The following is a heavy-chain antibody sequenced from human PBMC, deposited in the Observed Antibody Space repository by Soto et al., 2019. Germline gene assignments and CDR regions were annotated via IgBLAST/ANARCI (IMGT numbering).Heavy chain of an antibody. CDR1: GGSISSGGYY. CDR2: IYYSGST. CDR3: ARVFGFGGMDV. V-gene: IGHV4-31*03. J-gene: IGHJ6*02. Sequence: ASETLSLTCTVSGGSISSGGYYWSWIRQHPGKGLEWIGYIYYSGSTYYNPSLKSRVTISVDTPKNQFSLKLSSVTAADTAVYYCARVFGFGGMDVWGQGTTVTVSS. D-gene: IGHD3-10*01.